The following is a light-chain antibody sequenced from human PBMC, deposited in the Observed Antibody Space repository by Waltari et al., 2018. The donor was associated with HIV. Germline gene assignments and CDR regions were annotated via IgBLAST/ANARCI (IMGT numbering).Light chain of an antibody. V-gene: IGLV4-69*01. J-gene: IGLJ3*02. Sequence: QLVLTQSPSASASLGASVKLTCPLSSGHSSYAIAWHQQQPEKGPRYLMKLNSDGSHSKGDGIPDRFSGSSSGAERYLTISSLQSEDEADYYCQTWGTGMFGGGTQLTVL. CDR1: SGHSSYA. CDR3: QTWGTGM. CDR2: LNSDGSH.